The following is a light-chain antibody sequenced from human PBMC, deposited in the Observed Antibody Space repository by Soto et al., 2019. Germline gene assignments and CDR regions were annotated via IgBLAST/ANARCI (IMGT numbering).Light chain of an antibody. Sequence: IQLTQSPSSLSASVGDRVTISCRASQGIGTYLAWYQQKPGKAPKLLIYGASTLQSGVPPRFSGSGSGTDFSLIISSLQPEDFATYYCQQSHSTPRTFGQGTKVDIK. CDR2: GAS. CDR3: QQSHSTPRT. J-gene: IGKJ1*01. CDR1: QGIGTY. V-gene: IGKV1-39*01.